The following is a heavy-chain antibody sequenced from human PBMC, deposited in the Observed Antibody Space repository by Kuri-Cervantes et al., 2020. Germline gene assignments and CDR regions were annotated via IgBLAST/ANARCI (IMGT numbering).Heavy chain of an antibody. V-gene: IGHV3-30*18. CDR1: GFTFSSYG. CDR2: ISYDGSNK. J-gene: IGHJ6*02. D-gene: IGHD4-17*01. CDR3: AKDLLIGYGDYTETYHYYGMDV. Sequence: GGSLRLSCAASGFTFSSYGMHWVRQAPGKGLEWVAVISYDGSNKYYADSVKGRFTISRDNSKNTLYLQMNSLRAEDTAVYYCAKDLLIGYGDYTETYHYYGMDVWGQGTTVTVSS.